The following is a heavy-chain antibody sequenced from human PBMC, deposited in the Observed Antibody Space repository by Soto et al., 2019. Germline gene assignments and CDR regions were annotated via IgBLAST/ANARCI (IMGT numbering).Heavy chain of an antibody. Sequence: GGSLRLSCAASGFTFSSYAMSWIRQAPGKGLEWVSAISGSGGSTYYADSVKGRFTISRDNSKNTLYLQMNSLRAEDTAVYYCAKYLRTSTVTTNRYYYYSYMDVWGKGTTVTVSS. CDR1: GFTFSSYA. J-gene: IGHJ6*03. CDR2: ISGSGGST. CDR3: AKYLRTSTVTTNRYYYYSYMDV. V-gene: IGHV3-23*01. D-gene: IGHD4-17*01.